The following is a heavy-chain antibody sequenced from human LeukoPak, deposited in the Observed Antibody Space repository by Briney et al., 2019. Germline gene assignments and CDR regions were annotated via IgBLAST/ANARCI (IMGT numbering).Heavy chain of an antibody. V-gene: IGHV3-74*01. CDR1: GNYR. D-gene: IGHD2/OR15-2a*01. CDR3: VSFYETY. J-gene: IGHJ4*02. CDR2: INSDGSWT. Sequence: GGSLRLSCAASGNYRMHWVRQAPGKGLVWVSHINSDGSWTSYADSVKGRFTISKDNAKNTVYLQMNSLRAEDTAVYYCVSFYETYWGRGTLVTVS.